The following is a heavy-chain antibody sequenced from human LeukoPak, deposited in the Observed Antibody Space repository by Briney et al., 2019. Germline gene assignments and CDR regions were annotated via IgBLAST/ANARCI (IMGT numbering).Heavy chain of an antibody. CDR1: RYTFTSYG. J-gene: IGHJ4*02. V-gene: IGHV1-18*01. CDR3: ARVYYYGSGSYYTPIFDY. CDR2: ISAYNGNT. Sequence: GASVKVSCKASRYTFTSYGISWVRQAPGQGLEWMGWISAYNGNTNYAQKLQGRVTMTTDTSTSTAYMELRSLRSDDTAVYYCARVYYYGSGSYYTPIFDYWGQGTLVTVSS. D-gene: IGHD3-10*01.